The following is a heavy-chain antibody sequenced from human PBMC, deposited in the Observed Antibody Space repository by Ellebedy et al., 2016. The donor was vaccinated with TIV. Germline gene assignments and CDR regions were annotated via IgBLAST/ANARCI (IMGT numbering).Heavy chain of an antibody. CDR1: GGSIRRSTYY. Sequence: MPSETLSLTCTVSGGSIRRSTYYWAWIRQPPGQGLEWLGNIFYSGSASYNTSLQSRVTMSVETSKNQFSLKLNSVTAADTAVYFCARAAWTWYIDLWGRGTPVKVSS. CDR3: ARAAWTWYIDL. D-gene: IGHD1-1*01. V-gene: IGHV4-39*07. J-gene: IGHJ2*01. CDR2: IFYSGSA.